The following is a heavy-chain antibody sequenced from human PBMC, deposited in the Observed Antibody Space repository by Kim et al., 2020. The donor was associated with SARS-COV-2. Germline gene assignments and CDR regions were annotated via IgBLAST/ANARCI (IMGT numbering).Heavy chain of an antibody. CDR2: ISGSGGST. J-gene: IGHJ4*02. V-gene: IGHV3-23*01. CDR3: AKASITMIVVAPDY. D-gene: IGHD3-22*01. Sequence: GGSLRLSCAASGFTFSSHAMSWVRQAPGKGLEWVSAISGSGGSTYYADSVKGRFTIPRDNSKNTLYLQMNSLRAEDTAVYYCAKASITMIVVAPDYWGQGTLVTVSS. CDR1: GFTFSSHA.